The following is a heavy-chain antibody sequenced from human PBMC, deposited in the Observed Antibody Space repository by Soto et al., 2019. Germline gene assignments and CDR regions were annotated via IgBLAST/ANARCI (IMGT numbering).Heavy chain of an antibody. V-gene: IGHV5-10-1*01. D-gene: IGHD5-12*01. CDR3: ARLGGYSGYEPTFYYYGMDV. J-gene: IGHJ6*02. CDR1: GYSFTSYW. Sequence: RGESLKISCKGSGYSFTSYWISWVRQMPGKGLEWMGRIDPSDSYTNYSPSFQGHVTISADKSISTAYLQWSSLKASDTAMYYCARLGGYSGYEPTFYYYGMDVWGQGTTVTVSS. CDR2: IDPSDSYT.